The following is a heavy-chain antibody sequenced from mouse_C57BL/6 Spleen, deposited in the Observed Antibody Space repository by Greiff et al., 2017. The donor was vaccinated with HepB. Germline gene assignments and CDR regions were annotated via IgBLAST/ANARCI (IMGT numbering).Heavy chain of an antibody. CDR2: ISSGGDYI. CDR3: TRDGGSPYAMDY. J-gene: IGHJ4*01. D-gene: IGHD1-1*02. Sequence: EVQLMESGEGLVKPGGSLKLSCAASGFTFSSYAMSWVRQTPEKRLEWVAYISSGGDYIYYADTVKGRFTISRDNARNTLYLQMSSLKSEDTAMYYCTRDGGSPYAMDYWGQGTSVTVSS. V-gene: IGHV5-9-1*02. CDR1: GFTFSSYA.